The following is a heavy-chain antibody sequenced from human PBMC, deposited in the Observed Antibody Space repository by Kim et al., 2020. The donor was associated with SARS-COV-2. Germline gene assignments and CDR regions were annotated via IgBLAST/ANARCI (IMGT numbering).Heavy chain of an antibody. CDR3: ANVQISGTYYLFDY. Sequence: GGSLRLSCAASGFTFSSYAMSWVRQAPGKGLEWVSTINSNGGTTYYADSVKGRFTISRDNSKNTLFLQMNSLRAEDTAVYYCANVQISGTYYLFDYWGQGTLVTVSS. CDR2: INSNGGTT. CDR1: GFTFSSYA. J-gene: IGHJ4*02. V-gene: IGHV3-23*01. D-gene: IGHD1-26*01.